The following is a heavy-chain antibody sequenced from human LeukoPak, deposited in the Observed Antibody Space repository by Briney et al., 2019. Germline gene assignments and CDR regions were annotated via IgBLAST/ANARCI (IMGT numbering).Heavy chain of an antibody. Sequence: GGSLRLSCAASGFTFSSYSMNWVRQAPGKGLEWVSSISSSSSYIYYADSVKGRFTISRDNAKNTLYLQMNSLRAEDTAVYYCAKGGVRGSYDYWGQGTLVTVSS. CDR2: ISSSSSYI. CDR3: AKGGVRGSYDY. V-gene: IGHV3-21*01. D-gene: IGHD1-26*01. CDR1: GFTFSSYS. J-gene: IGHJ4*02.